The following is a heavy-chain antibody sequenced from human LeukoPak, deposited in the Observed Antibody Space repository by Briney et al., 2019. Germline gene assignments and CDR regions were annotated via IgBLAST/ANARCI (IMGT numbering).Heavy chain of an antibody. CDR1: GGSISGDGYH. J-gene: IGHJ6*02. V-gene: IGHV4-39*01. CDR2: IHYSGST. CDR3: ARTSHSGYMVRGVLYYGMDV. D-gene: IGHD3-10*01. Sequence: SETLSLTCSVSGGSISGDGYHWGWIRRPPGKGLEWIGSIHYSGSTCYKTSVKSRVTIDVDTSKNQFSLKLSSVTAADTAVYYCARTSHSGYMVRGVLYYGMDVWGQGITVTVSS.